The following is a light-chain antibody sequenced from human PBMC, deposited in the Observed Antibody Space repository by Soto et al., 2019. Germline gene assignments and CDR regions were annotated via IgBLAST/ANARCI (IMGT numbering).Light chain of an antibody. CDR2: EGS. J-gene: IGLJ1*01. CDR3: CSYAGSSTSYV. V-gene: IGLV2-23*01. Sequence: QSVLTQPXSVSGSPGQSITISCTGTSSDVGSYNLVSWYQQHPGKAPKLMIYEGSKRPSGVSNRFSGSKSGNTASLTISGLQAEDEADYYCCSYAGSSTSYVFGTGTKVTVL. CDR1: SSDVGSYNL.